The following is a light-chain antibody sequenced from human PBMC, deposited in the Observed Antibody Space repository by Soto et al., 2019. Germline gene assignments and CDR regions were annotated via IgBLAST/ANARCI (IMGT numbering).Light chain of an antibody. CDR1: QSVSTS. CDR2: DAS. V-gene: IGKV3-11*01. Sequence: IVLTQSPATLALSPGERAVLSCRASQSVSTSLAWYQHKPGQAPRLFIYDASKRAPGIPARFSGSGSGTDFTLTISSLEPEDFAVYYCQVRDVWPSFGQGTKVEI. CDR3: QVRDVWPS. J-gene: IGKJ1*01.